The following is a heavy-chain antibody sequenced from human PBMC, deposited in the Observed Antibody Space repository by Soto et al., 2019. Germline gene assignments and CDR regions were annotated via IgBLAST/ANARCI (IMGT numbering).Heavy chain of an antibody. Sequence: LSLTCTVSGGSISSGDYYWSWIRQPPGKGLEWIGYIYYSGSTYYNPSLKSRVTISVDTSKNQFSLKLSSVTAADTAVYYCARERARDYSNYFDYWGQGTLVTVSS. V-gene: IGHV4-30-4*01. CDR2: IYYSGST. J-gene: IGHJ4*02. D-gene: IGHD4-4*01. CDR1: GGSISSGDYY. CDR3: ARERARDYSNYFDY.